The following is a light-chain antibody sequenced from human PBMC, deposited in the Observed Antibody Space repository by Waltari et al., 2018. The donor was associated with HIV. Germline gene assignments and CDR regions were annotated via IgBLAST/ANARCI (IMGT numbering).Light chain of an antibody. J-gene: IGLJ1*01. CDR3: QSADSSGTYV. Sequence: SYELTQPPSVSVSPGQTARITCSGDAFPKQYTYWYQQKPGQAPVLGIYKDSQRPSGIPERFSGSSSGTTVTLTISGVQAEDEADYYCQSADSSGTYVFGTGTTVTVL. CDR1: AFPKQY. V-gene: IGLV3-25*03. CDR2: KDS.